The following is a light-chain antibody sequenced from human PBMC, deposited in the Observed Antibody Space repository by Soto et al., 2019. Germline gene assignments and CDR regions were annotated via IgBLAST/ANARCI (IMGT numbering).Light chain of an antibody. J-gene: IGKJ5*01. CDR3: QQYGSSPSIT. CDR1: QSVSSSY. V-gene: IGKV3-20*01. CDR2: GAS. Sequence: SVLTQSPGTLSLSPGERATLSCRALQSVSSSYLAWYQQKPGQAPRLLIYGASSRATGIPDRFSGSGSGTDFTLTISRLEPEDFAVYYCQQYGSSPSITFGQGTRLEIK.